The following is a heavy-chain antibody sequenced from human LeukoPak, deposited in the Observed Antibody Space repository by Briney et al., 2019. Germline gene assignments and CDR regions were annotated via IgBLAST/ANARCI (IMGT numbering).Heavy chain of an antibody. D-gene: IGHD2-2*01. Sequence: SVKVSCKASGGTFSSYGINWVRQAPGQGLEWMGGITPMFRTSNYAQKFQGRVTITTDESASTTYMELSSLGSEDTAVYYCARGRLGYCSNSGCSFDYWGQGTLVTVSP. J-gene: IGHJ4*02. CDR1: GGTFSSYG. CDR2: ITPMFRTS. CDR3: ARGRLGYCSNSGCSFDY. V-gene: IGHV1-69*05.